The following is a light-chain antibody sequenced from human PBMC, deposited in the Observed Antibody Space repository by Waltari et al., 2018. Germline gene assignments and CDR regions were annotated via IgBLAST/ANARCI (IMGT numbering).Light chain of an antibody. Sequence: EIVLTQSPATLSLSPGERPTLYCRASQSVTNYLAWYQQKPGQAPRLLIYDASNRATGITARFSGSGSGTDFTLTISSLEPEDFAVYYCQERSNWVFTFGPGTKVDI. V-gene: IGKV3-11*01. CDR3: QERSNWVFT. J-gene: IGKJ3*01. CDR2: DAS. CDR1: QSVTNY.